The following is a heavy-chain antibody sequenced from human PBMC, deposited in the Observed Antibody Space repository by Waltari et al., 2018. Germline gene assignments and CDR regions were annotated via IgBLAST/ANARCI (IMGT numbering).Heavy chain of an antibody. CDR1: GFTVSSNY. Sequence: EVQLVESGGGLIQPGGSLRLSCAASGFTVSSNYMSWVRQAPGKGLECVSVIYSGGSTYYADSVKGRFTISRDNSKNTLYLQMNSLRAEDTAVYYCARGTITGTTMNWFDPWGQGTLVTVSS. CDR2: IYSGGST. D-gene: IGHD1-7*01. J-gene: IGHJ5*02. CDR3: ARGTITGTTMNWFDP. V-gene: IGHV3-53*01.